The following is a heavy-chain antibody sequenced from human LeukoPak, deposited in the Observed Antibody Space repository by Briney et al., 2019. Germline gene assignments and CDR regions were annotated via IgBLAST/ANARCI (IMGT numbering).Heavy chain of an antibody. CDR1: GDSVSSNSTV. J-gene: IGHJ4*02. CDR3: TRVVRGATGTNDY. Sequence: SQTLSLTCAISGDSVSSNSTVWSWIRQSPSRGLEWLGRKYYRSKWYNDYTVSVKSRISIDPDTSKNQLSLQLNSVTPEDTAVYYCTRVVRGATGTNDYWGQGTLVTVSS. V-gene: IGHV6-1*01. CDR2: KYYRSKWYN. D-gene: IGHD1-1*01.